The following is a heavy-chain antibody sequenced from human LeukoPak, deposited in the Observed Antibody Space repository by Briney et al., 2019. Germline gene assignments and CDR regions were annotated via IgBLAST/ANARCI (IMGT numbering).Heavy chain of an antibody. D-gene: IGHD6-19*01. Sequence: GGSLRLYCAASGFTFSSYGMHWVRQAPGKGLEWVAVISYDGSNKYYADSVKGRFTISRDNSKNTLYLQMNSLRAEDTAVYYCAKAQVFSSVWYFDYWGQGTLVTVSS. CDR3: AKAQVFSSVWYFDY. J-gene: IGHJ4*02. V-gene: IGHV3-30*18. CDR2: ISYDGSNK. CDR1: GFTFSSYG.